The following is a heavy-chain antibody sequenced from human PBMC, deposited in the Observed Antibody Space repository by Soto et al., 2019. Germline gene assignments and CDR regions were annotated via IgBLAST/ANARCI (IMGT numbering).Heavy chain of an antibody. CDR2: VYNSGST. D-gene: IGHD6-13*01. J-gene: IGHJ4*02. V-gene: IGHV4-59*01. CDR3: ARYRREAVAGYTPDN. CDR1: GASLSSNY. Sequence: PSETLSLTCPVSGASLSSNYLTWIRQNPGKGLEWIGYVYNSGSTNYNPSLKSRVTISEDTSKSQFSLKVNSMTAADTAVYYCARYRREAVAGYTPDNWGQGILVTVSS.